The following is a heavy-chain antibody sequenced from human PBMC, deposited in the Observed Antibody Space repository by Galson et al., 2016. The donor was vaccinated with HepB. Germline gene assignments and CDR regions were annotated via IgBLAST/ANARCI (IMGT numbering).Heavy chain of an antibody. CDR1: GFTFSSYW. CDR3: ARDFKLGAPDYMDV. V-gene: IGHV3-30-3*01. D-gene: IGHD1-26*01. Sequence: SLRLSCAASGFTFSSYWMTCVRQAPGKGLDWVAVISKTGDTTFYGDSVKGRFTISRDNSKNTVDLQIHSLRSEDAAVYFCARDFKLGAPDYMDVWGKGTTVTVS. J-gene: IGHJ6*03. CDR2: ISKTGDTT.